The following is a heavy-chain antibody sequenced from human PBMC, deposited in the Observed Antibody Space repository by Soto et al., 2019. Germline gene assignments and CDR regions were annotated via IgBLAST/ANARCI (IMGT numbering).Heavy chain of an antibody. CDR3: TRGGSSGARSLFDY. CDR1: GFTFGDYA. D-gene: IGHD6-19*01. Sequence: GGSLRLSCTASGFTFGDYAMSWFRQAPGKGLEWVGFIRSKAYGGTTEYAASVKGRFTISRDDSKSIAYLQMNSLKTEDTAVYYCTRGGSSGARSLFDYWGQGTLVTVSS. V-gene: IGHV3-49*03. CDR2: IRSKAYGGTT. J-gene: IGHJ4*02.